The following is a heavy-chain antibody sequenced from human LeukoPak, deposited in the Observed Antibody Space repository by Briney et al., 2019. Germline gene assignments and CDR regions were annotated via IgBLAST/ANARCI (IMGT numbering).Heavy chain of an antibody. J-gene: IGHJ3*02. CDR3: ARVRSGSYYDLDAFDI. Sequence: PGGSLRLSCAVSGFTFGSYTMNWVRQAPGKGLEWVSHISSTSTTYYADPVKGRFTTSRDNAKNLLYLQMNSLRAEDTAVYYCARVRSGSYYDLDAFDIWGQGTMVTVSS. V-gene: IGHV3-48*01. D-gene: IGHD1-26*01. CDR2: ISSTSTT. CDR1: GFTFGSYT.